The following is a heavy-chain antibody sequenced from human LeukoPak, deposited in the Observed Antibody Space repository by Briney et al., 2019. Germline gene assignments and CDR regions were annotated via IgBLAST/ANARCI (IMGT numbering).Heavy chain of an antibody. D-gene: IGHD6-19*01. CDR2: VYYSGNT. CDR1: GGSISSYY. J-gene: IGHJ4*02. CDR3: ASSSSGWLDY. Sequence: QASETLSLTCTVSGGSISSYYWSWIRQPPGEGLEWVGYVYYSGNTNYNPSLKSRVTISIDTSKNQFSLRLSSVTAADTAVYYCASSSSGWLDYWGQGTLVTVSS. V-gene: IGHV4-59*01.